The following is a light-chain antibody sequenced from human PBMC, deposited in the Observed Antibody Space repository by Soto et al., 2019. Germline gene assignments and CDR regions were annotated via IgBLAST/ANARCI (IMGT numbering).Light chain of an antibody. CDR2: GAS. CDR1: QSVSSN. V-gene: IGKV3-15*01. J-gene: IGKJ1*01. Sequence: EIVMTQSPATLSVSPGERATLSCRASQSVSSNLAWYQQKPGQAPRLLIYGASTRATGIPARFSGSGSGTEFTLTISSLQSEDFAVXYCQQYNNWPRTFGQGTKVEIK. CDR3: QQYNNWPRT.